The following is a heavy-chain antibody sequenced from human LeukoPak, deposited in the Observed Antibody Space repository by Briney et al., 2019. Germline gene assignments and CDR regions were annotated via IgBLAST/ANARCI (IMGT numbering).Heavy chain of an antibody. Sequence: ASVKVSCKASGYTFTGYYMHWVRQAPGQGLEWMGWINPNSGGTNYAQKFQGRVTITADESTSTAYMELSSLRSEDTAVYYCAQSYGDYAFDPWGQGTLVTVSS. CDR2: INPNSGGT. J-gene: IGHJ5*02. CDR3: AQSYGDYAFDP. D-gene: IGHD4-17*01. V-gene: IGHV1-2*02. CDR1: GYTFTGYY.